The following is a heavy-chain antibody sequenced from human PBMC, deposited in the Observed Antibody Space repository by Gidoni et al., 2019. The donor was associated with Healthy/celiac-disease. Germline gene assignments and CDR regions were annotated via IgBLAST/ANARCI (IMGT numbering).Heavy chain of an antibody. CDR3: ARDIRYSSSWSHFDF. CDR2: VYYRGTT. V-gene: IGHV4-39*07. D-gene: IGHD6-13*01. CDR1: GDSVRNPDYY. Sequence: QLQLQESGPRLVKPSETLSLSCTVSGDSVRNPDYYWGWVRQPPGKGLVWIGTVYYRGTTYYNPSLKSRVTILVHTSLNQFSLRLSSVTAADTAIYYCARDIRYSSSWSHFDFWGQGTLATVSP. J-gene: IGHJ4*02.